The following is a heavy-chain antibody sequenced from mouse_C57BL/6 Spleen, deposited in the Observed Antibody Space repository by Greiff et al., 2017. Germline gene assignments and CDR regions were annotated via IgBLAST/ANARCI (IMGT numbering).Heavy chain of an antibody. Sequence: QVQLQQSGPELVKPGASVKISCKASGYSFTSYYIHWVKQRPGQGLEWIGWIYPGSGNTKYNEKFKGKATMTADTSSSTAYMQLSSLTSEDSAVYYCAVYGSSSWFAYWGQGTLVTVSA. CDR1: GYSFTSYY. D-gene: IGHD1-1*01. CDR3: AVYGSSSWFAY. V-gene: IGHV1-66*01. J-gene: IGHJ3*01. CDR2: IYPGSGNT.